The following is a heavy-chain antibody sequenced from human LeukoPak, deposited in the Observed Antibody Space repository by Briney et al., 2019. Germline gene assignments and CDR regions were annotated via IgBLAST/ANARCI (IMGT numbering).Heavy chain of an antibody. V-gene: IGHV4-34*01. CDR1: GGSFSGYY. J-gene: IGHJ4*02. Sequence: PSETLSLTCAVYGGSFSGYYWSWIRQPPGKGLEWIGELNHSGSTNYNPSLKSRVTISVDTSKNQFSLKLSSVTAADTAVYYCARGAVVDYWGQGTLVTVSS. CDR3: ARGAVVDY. CDR2: LNHSGST.